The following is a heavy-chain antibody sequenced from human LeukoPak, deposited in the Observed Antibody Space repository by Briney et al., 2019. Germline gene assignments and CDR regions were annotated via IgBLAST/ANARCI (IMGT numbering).Heavy chain of an antibody. J-gene: IGHJ6*02. V-gene: IGHV1-69*04. Sequence: SVKVSCKASGGTFSSYAISWVRQAPGQGLEWMGRIIPILGIANYAQKFQGRVTITADKSTTTAYMELSSLRSEDTAVYYCARIPHTVGGYYYYGMDVWGQGTTVTVSS. CDR3: ARIPHTVGGYYYYGMDV. D-gene: IGHD2-2*02. CDR1: GGTFSSYA. CDR2: IIPILGIA.